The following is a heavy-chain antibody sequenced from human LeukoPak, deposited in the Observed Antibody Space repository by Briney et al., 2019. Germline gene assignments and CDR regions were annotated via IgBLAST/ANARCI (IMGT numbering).Heavy chain of an antibody. V-gene: IGHV5-51*01. D-gene: IGHD4-23*01. CDR1: GYRFNSYW. CDR3: ASGYSGGDVFDI. Sequence: GESLQISCEGSGYRFNSYWIVWVRQMPGKGLEWMGIIYPDSDTTYSPSFQGQVTISADKSISTAYLQWSSLKASDTAIYYCASGYSGGDVFDIWGQGTMVTVSS. J-gene: IGHJ3*02. CDR2: IYPDSDT.